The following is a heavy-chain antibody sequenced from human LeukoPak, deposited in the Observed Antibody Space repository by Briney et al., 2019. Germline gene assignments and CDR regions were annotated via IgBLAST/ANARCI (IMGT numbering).Heavy chain of an antibody. CDR1: GFTFSSYG. D-gene: IGHD2-2*01. V-gene: IGHV3-30*02. J-gene: IGHJ4*02. Sequence: GGSLRLSCAASGFTFSSYGMHWVRQAPGKGLEWVAFIRYDGSNKYYADSVKGRFTISRDNSKNTLYLQMNSLRAEDTAVYYCVKDHISLAGIAQCSSTSCLFDYWGQGTLVTVSS. CDR2: IRYDGSNK. CDR3: VKDHISLAGIAQCSSTSCLFDY.